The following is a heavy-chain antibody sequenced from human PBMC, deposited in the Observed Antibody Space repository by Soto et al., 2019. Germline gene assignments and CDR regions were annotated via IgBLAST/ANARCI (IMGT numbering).Heavy chain of an antibody. CDR3: ARGTPVYSSSGGSAFDI. J-gene: IGHJ3*02. D-gene: IGHD6-13*01. V-gene: IGHV3-66*01. Sequence: HPGGSLSPSCAAPGFTVSSNYMTWARQAPGKGLEWVSVIYSGGSTYYADSVKGRFTISRDNSKNTLYLQMNSLRAEDTAVYYCARGTPVYSSSGGSAFDIWGQGTMVTVSS. CDR1: GFTVSSNY. CDR2: IYSGGST.